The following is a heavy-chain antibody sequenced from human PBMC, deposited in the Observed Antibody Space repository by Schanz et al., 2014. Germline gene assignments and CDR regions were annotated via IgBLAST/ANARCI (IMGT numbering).Heavy chain of an antibody. V-gene: IGHV3-30-3*01. D-gene: IGHD3-3*01. Sequence: QVQLVESGGGVVQPGGSLRLSCAASGFTFNSYAFHWVRQAPGKGLEWVALISYDGNTKYYADSVKGRFTISRDNSKNTLYLQMNSLRADDTAVYYCARDLLVSPYDFWSGNDYWGQGTLVTVSS. CDR1: GFTFNSYA. CDR2: ISYDGNTK. J-gene: IGHJ4*02. CDR3: ARDLLVSPYDFWSGNDY.